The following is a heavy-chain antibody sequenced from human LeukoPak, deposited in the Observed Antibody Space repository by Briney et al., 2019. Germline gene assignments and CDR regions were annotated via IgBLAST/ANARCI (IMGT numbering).Heavy chain of an antibody. J-gene: IGHJ4*02. Sequence: GGSLRLSCAASAFNVSNNYMSLVRQAPGKGLEWVSVIYSGGTTYYADSVKGRFTISRDNSKNTLYLQMNSLRAEDTAVYYCARDGSGYGGYFDLWGQGTLVTVSS. CDR2: IYSGGTT. D-gene: IGHD5-12*01. CDR3: ARDGSGYGGYFDL. V-gene: IGHV3-53*01. CDR1: AFNVSNNY.